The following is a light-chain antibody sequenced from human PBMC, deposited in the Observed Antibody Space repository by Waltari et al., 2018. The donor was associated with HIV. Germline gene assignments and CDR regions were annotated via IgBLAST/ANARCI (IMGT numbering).Light chain of an antibody. CDR3: QQYATSPVT. CDR1: QFVSNSH. CDR2: VTS. J-gene: IGKJ3*01. V-gene: IGKV3-20*01. Sequence: ENVLTQSPGTLSLSPGERATLSCRASQFVSNSHLAWYRQKPGQPPELLIYVTSSRATGVPDRFSGSGSGTDFTLTISRLEPGDFVVYYCQQYATSPVTFGPGTKVHL.